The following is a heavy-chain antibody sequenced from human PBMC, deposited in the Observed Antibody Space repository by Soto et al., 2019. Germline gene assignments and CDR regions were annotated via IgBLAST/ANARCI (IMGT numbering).Heavy chain of an antibody. CDR1: GFTFSDSW. CDR2: ISYDGSNK. V-gene: IGHV3-30*03. J-gene: IGHJ4*02. CDR3: ATHDYGGNGGPGLPDY. D-gene: IGHD4-17*01. Sequence: VQLVESGGGLVQPGGSLRLSCTASGFTFSDSWMTWVRQAPGKGLEWVAVISYDGSNKDYADSVKGRFTISRDNSKNTLYLQMNSLRAEDTAMYYCATHDYGGNGGPGLPDYWGQGTLVTVSS.